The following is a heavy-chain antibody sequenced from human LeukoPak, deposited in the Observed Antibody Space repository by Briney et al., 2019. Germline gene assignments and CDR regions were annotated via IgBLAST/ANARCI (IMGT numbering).Heavy chain of an antibody. CDR2: IYYSGST. V-gene: IGHV4-59*01. CDR1: GGSISSYY. D-gene: IGHD2-15*01. CDR3: AREGYCSGGSCSDSGWFDP. Sequence: SETLSLTCTVSGGSISSYYWSWIRQPPGKGVEWIGYIYYSGSTNYNPSLKSRVTISVDTSKNQFSLKLSSVTAADTAVYYCAREGYCSGGSCSDSGWFDPWGQGTLVTVSS. J-gene: IGHJ5*02.